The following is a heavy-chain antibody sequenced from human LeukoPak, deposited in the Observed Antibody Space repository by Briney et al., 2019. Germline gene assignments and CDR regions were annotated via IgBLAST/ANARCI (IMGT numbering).Heavy chain of an antibody. V-gene: IGHV1-2*02. CDR2: ISPNTGDT. J-gene: IGHJ4*02. Sequence: GASVKVSCKASGYTFTGCYMHWVRQPPGQGLEWMGWISPNTGDTMYAQKFQGRVTMTRDTSISTAYMELRRLTSEDTAVYFCATRVGPMDWGQGTLVTVSS. CDR3: ATRVGPMD. D-gene: IGHD2-15*01. CDR1: GYTFTGCY.